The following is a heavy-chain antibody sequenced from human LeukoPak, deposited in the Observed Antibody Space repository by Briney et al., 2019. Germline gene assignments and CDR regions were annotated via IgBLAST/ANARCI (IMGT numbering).Heavy chain of an antibody. CDR3: ARGDFLSGIDY. CDR2: IYYSGST. Sequence: SETLSLTCAVYGGSFSGYYWSWIRQPPGKGLEWIGYIYYSGSTNYNPSLKSRVTISVDTSKNQFSLKLSSVTAADTAVYYCARGDFLSGIDYWGQGTLVTVSS. CDR1: GGSFSGYY. D-gene: IGHD3-3*01. V-gene: IGHV4-59*08. J-gene: IGHJ4*02.